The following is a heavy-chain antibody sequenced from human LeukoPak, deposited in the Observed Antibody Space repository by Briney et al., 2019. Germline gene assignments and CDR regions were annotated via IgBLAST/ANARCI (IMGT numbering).Heavy chain of an antibody. CDR3: ARNWFDP. CDR1: GFTVSSDY. J-gene: IGHJ5*02. Sequence: GGSLRLSCASSGFTVSSDYMSRVRQAPGKGLEWVSVIYSGGSTYYADSVKGRFTISRDKSKNTAYLQMNSLRFEDTAMYYCARNWFDPCGQGTLVTVSS. CDR2: IYSGGST. V-gene: IGHV3-53*05.